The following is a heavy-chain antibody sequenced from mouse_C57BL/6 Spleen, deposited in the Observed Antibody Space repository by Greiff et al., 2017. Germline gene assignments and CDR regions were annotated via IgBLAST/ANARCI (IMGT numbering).Heavy chain of an antibody. CDR1: GFSFNTYA. CDR3: VSPYDYDGAWFAY. CDR2: IRSKRNNYAT. V-gene: IGHV10-1*01. J-gene: IGHJ3*01. Sequence: EVQGVESGGGLVQPKGSLKLSCAASGFSFNTYAMNWVRQAPGKGLEWVARIRSKRNNYATYYADSVKDRFTISRDDSESMLYLQMNNLKTEDTAMYYCVSPYDYDGAWFAYWGQGTLVTVSA. D-gene: IGHD2-4*01.